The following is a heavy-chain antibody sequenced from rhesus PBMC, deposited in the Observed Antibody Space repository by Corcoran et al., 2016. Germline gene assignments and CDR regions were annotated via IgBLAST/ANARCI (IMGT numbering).Heavy chain of an antibody. Sequence: QVQLQESGPGLVKPSETLSLTCAVSGGSISSGYYYWSWIRQPPGKGLEWIGYITDSWSTSYNPALKSRVTISRDTSKNQFSLKLSSVTAADTAVYYCARDAHQLEYWGLGVLVTVSS. CDR3: ARDAHQLEY. CDR1: GGSISSGYYY. J-gene: IGHJ4*01. D-gene: IGHD1-1*01. V-gene: IGHV4-122*02. CDR2: ITDSWST.